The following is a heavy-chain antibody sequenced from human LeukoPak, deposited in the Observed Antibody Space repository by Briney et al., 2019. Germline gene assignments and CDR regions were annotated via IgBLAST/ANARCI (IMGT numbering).Heavy chain of an antibody. CDR3: ASGMIVATILPSDYYYYGMDV. Sequence: SETLSLTCAVYGGSFSGYYWSWIRQPPGKGLEWIGEINHSGSTNYNPSLKSRVTISVDTSKNQFSLKLSSVTAADTAVYYCASGMIVATILPSDYYYYGMDVWGQGTTVTVSS. V-gene: IGHV4-34*01. D-gene: IGHD5-12*01. CDR1: GGSFSGYY. CDR2: INHSGST. J-gene: IGHJ6*02.